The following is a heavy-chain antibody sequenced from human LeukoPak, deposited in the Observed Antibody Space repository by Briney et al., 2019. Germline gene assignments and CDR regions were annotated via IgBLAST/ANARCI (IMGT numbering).Heavy chain of an antibody. Sequence: GGSLRLSCVVSGFNFSFYWMSWVRQAPGKGLEWVANIKPDGSEKYCVGSVKGRFTISRDNARNSLFLQMNSLRAEDTAVYYCARDSLAVASTFDFWGQGTLVTVSS. J-gene: IGHJ4*02. CDR3: ARDSLAVASTFDF. V-gene: IGHV3-7*01. CDR1: GFNFSFYW. CDR2: IKPDGSEK. D-gene: IGHD6-19*01.